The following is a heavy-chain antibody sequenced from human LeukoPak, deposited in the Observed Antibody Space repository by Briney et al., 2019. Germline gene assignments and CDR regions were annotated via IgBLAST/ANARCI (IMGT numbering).Heavy chain of an antibody. J-gene: IGHJ4*02. CDR2: IRAYNGNT. V-gene: IGHV1-18*04. D-gene: IGHD6-19*01. Sequence: SSVKVSYKASGYTFTSYGISWVRQAPGQRLEWTGLIRAYNGNTNYAQKLQGRVTMTTDTSTSTAYMELRSLRSDDTAVYYCARDGQWLAGGPNPVPKFGYWGQGTLVTVSS. CDR3: ARDGQWLAGGPNPVPKFGY. CDR1: GYTFTSYG.